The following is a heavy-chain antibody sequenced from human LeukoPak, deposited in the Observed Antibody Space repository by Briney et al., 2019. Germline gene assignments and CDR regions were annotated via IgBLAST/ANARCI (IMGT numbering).Heavy chain of an antibody. CDR1: GFTFSSYA. V-gene: IGHV3-30*04. Sequence: PGGSLRLSCAASGFTFSSYAMHWVRQAPGKGLEWVAVISYDGSNKYYADSVKGRFTISRDNSKNTLYLQMNSLRAEDTAVYYCARGSHIVVVTSRPTGFDYWGQGTLVTVSS. CDR3: ARGSHIVVVTSRPTGFDY. CDR2: ISYDGSNK. D-gene: IGHD2-21*02. J-gene: IGHJ4*02.